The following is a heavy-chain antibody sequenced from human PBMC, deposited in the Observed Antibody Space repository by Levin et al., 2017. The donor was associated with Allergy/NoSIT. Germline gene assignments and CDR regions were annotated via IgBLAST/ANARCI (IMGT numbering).Heavy chain of an antibody. V-gene: IGHV3-23*01. CDR3: AKAKSGSWPYYLYGMDV. D-gene: IGHD3-10*01. CDR2: ISGSGGRT. J-gene: IGHJ6*02. Sequence: GGSLRLSCAASGFTYNSNAMNWVRQAPGKGLEWVAAISGSGGRTAYIESVKGRFIISRDKAKNTVDLQMDGLRVEDTAVYYCAKAKSGSWPYYLYGMDVWGRGTTVTVS. CDR1: GFTYNSNA.